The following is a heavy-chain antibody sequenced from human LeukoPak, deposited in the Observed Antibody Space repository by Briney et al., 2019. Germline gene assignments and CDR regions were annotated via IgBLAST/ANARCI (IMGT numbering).Heavy chain of an antibody. J-gene: IGHJ4*02. CDR1: GESISGFY. V-gene: IGHV4-59*08. Sequence: SETLSLTCTVSGESISGFYWTWIRQPPGKGLEWIGYIYYSGSTTYNPSLKSRVTISVDTSKTQFSLNLSSVTAADTAVYYCARHLKDYWGQGTLVTVSS. CDR3: ARHLKDY. CDR2: IYYSGST.